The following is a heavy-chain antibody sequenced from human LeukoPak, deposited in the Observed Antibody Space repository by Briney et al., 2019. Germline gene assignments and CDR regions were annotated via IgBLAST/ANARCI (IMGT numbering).Heavy chain of an antibody. D-gene: IGHD2-15*01. CDR2: ISGSGGST. J-gene: IGHJ5*02. CDR3: AKDKVDCSGGSCYPNWLDP. Sequence: GGSLRLSCAASGFTFSSYGMSWVRQAPGKGLEWVSAISGSGGSTYYADSVKGRFTISRDNSKNTLYLQMNSLRAEDTAVYYCAKDKVDCSGGSCYPNWLDPWGQGTLVAVSS. V-gene: IGHV3-23*01. CDR1: GFTFSSYG.